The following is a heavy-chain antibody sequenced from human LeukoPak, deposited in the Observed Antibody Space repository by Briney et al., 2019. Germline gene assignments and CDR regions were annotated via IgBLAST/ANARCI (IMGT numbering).Heavy chain of an antibody. J-gene: IGHJ6*02. V-gene: IGHV3-48*01. Sequence: GGSLRLSCAASSFFFSSYSMNWVRQAPGKGLEWVSYISSGGGTMSYADSVKGRFTISRDNAKNSLDLQMNSLRAEDTAVYYCARVPTTYGMDVWGQGTTVTVSS. CDR2: ISSGGGTM. CDR3: ARVPTTYGMDV. CDR1: SFFFSSYS.